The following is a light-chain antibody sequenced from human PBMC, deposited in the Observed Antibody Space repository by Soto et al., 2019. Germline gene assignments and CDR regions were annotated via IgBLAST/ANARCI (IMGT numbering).Light chain of an antibody. V-gene: IGLV2-14*03. CDR3: SSYTSSSTLV. Sequence: QSALTKPAAVSGSPGQSITISCTGTSSDVGAYNYVSWYQQHPGKAPKFMIYDVSNRPSGVSDRFSGSKSGNTASLTISGLQAEDEAEYYCSSYTSSSTLVFGGGTKLTVL. CDR1: SSDVGAYNY. CDR2: DVS. J-gene: IGLJ2*01.